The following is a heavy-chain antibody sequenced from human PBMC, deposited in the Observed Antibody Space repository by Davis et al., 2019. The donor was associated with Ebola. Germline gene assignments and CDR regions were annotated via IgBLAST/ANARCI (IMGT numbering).Heavy chain of an antibody. V-gene: IGHV3-74*01. Sequence: GESLKISCAASGFTFSSYWMYWVRQVPGKGLVYVSRINNDGSGTTYADSVQGRFTISRDNARDTLYLQMNSLGAEDSAVYYCARGGGGHAFDIWGQGTVVTVSS. CDR2: INNDGSGT. D-gene: IGHD3-16*01. CDR1: GFTFSSYW. CDR3: ARGGGGHAFDI. J-gene: IGHJ3*02.